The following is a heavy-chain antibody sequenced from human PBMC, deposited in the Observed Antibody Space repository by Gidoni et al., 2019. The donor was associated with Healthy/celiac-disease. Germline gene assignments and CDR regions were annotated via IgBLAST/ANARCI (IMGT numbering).Heavy chain of an antibody. CDR3: TTDLAVYSSGPDLVDY. V-gene: IGHV3-15*01. D-gene: IGHD6-19*01. Sequence: EVQLVESGGGLVKPGGSLRLSRAASGFTFGNARMSWVRPAPGKGLEWVGRIKSKTEGGTTDYAAPVKGRFTISRDDSKNTLYLQMNSLKTEDTAVYYCTTDLAVYSSGPDLVDYWGQGTLVTVSS. J-gene: IGHJ4*02. CDR2: IKSKTEGGTT. CDR1: GFTFGNAR.